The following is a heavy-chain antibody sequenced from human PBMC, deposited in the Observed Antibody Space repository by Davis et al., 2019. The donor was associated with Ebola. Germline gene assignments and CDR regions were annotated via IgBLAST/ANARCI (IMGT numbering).Heavy chain of an antibody. V-gene: IGHV3-23*01. CDR1: GFTFSSYW. CDR3: AKSGLSFGVVKYHYGMDV. D-gene: IGHD3-3*01. Sequence: GESLKISCTASGFTFSSYWMTWVRQAPGEGLEWVSAISVSGGSTYYADSVKGRFTISRDNSKKTLYLQMNSLRAEDTAVYYCAKSGLSFGVVKYHYGMDVWGKGTTVTVSS. CDR2: ISVSGGST. J-gene: IGHJ6*04.